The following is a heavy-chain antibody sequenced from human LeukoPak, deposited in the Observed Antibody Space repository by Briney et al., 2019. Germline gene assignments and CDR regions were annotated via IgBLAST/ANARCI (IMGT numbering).Heavy chain of an antibody. CDR2: ISSNGGST. Sequence: GGSLRLSCAASGFTFSSYAMHWVRQAPGKGLEYVSAISSNGGSTYYANSVKGRFTISRDNSKNTLYLQMGSLRAEDMAVYYCARQAAAGTLTWFAPWGQGTLVTVSS. CDR3: ARQAAAGTLTWFAP. CDR1: GFTFSSYA. V-gene: IGHV3-64*01. D-gene: IGHD6-13*01. J-gene: IGHJ5*02.